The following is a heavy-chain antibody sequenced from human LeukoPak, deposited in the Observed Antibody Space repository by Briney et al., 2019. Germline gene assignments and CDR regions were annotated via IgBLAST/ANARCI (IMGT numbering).Heavy chain of an antibody. J-gene: IGHJ6*02. CDR2: ISYDGTNK. CDR1: GFAFSTYA. V-gene: IGHV3-30-3*01. Sequence: GKSLRLSCAASGFAFSTYATHWARQAPGKGLEWVAVISYDGTNKYYGDSVKGRFTISRDNSKNTLYLQMNSLRGEDTAVYYCARDRGGATSTYYYYGLDVWGQGTTVTVSS. D-gene: IGHD2-2*01. CDR3: ARDRGGATSTYYYYGLDV.